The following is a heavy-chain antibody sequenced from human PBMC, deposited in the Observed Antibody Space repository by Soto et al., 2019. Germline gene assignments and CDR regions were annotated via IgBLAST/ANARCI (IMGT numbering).Heavy chain of an antibody. J-gene: IGHJ6*02. CDR2: IWYDGSNK. CDR3: ARGGVGAYYYGMDV. D-gene: IGHD3-10*01. V-gene: IGHV3-33*01. Sequence: GGSLRLSCAASGFTFSSYGMHWVRQAPGKGLEWVAVIWYDGSNKYYADSVKGRFTISRDNSKNTLYLQMNSLRAEDTAVYYCARGGVGAYYYGMDVWGQGTTVTAP. CDR1: GFTFSSYG.